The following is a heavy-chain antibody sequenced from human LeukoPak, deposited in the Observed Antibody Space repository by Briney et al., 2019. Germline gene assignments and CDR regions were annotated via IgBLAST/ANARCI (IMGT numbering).Heavy chain of an antibody. D-gene: IGHD6-19*01. CDR2: IYTSGST. V-gene: IGHV4-4*07. CDR3: ARSSTNGWYYFDS. J-gene: IGHJ4*02. CDR1: GGSISSYY. Sequence: SETLSLTCTVSGGSISSYYWSWIRQPAGKGLEWIGRIYTSGSTNYNPSLKSRVTISVDTSKNQFSLMLTSVTAADTAVYFCARSSTNGWYYFDSWGQGTLVTVSS.